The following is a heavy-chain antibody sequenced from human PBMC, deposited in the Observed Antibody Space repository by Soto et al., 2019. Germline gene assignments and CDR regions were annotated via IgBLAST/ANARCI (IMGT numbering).Heavy chain of an antibody. V-gene: IGHV3-21*01. CDR3: ARDVRYSFGELSDAFDI. CDR1: GFTFSSYS. Sequence: GGSLRLSCAASGFTFSSYSMNWVRQAPGKGLEWVSSISSSSSYIYYADSVKGRFTISRDNAKNSLYLQMNSLRAEDTAVYYCARDVRYSFGELSDAFDIWGQGTMVTVSS. J-gene: IGHJ3*02. CDR2: ISSSSSYI. D-gene: IGHD3-16*02.